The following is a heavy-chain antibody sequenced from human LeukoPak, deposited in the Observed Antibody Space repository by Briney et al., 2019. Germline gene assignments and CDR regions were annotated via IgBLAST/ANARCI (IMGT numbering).Heavy chain of an antibody. Sequence: GGSLRLSCAASGFTFSSHAMNWARQAPGKGLEWVASINHNGNVNYYVDSVKGRFTISRDNAKNSLYLQMSNLRAEDTAVYFCARGGGLDVWGQGATVTVSS. D-gene: IGHD3-16*01. V-gene: IGHV3-7*03. CDR1: GFTFSSHA. J-gene: IGHJ6*02. CDR2: INHNGNVN. CDR3: ARGGGLDV.